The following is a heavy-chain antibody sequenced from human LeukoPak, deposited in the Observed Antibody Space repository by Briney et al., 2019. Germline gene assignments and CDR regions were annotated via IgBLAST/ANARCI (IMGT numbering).Heavy chain of an antibody. CDR3: AKSSGPKEFDY. D-gene: IGHD3-10*01. CDR1: GFTFSSYS. CDR2: ISYDGVNK. Sequence: GGSLRLSCAASGFTFSSYSMHWVRQAPGKGLNWVAFISYDGVNKYADSVKGRFTISRDNSKNTLYLQMNSLRAEDTAVYYCAKSSGPKEFDYWGQGTLVTVSS. J-gene: IGHJ4*02. V-gene: IGHV3-30*18.